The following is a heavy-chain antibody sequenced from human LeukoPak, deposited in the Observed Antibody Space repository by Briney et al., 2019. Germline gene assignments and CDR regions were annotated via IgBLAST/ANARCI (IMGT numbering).Heavy chain of an antibody. V-gene: IGHV3-33*01. CDR3: ARATERIVATIAY. Sequence: GGSLRLSCAASGFTFSSYGMHWVRQAPGKGLGWVAVIWYDGSNKYYADSVKGRFTISRDNSKNTLYLQMNSLRAEDTAVYYCARATERIVATIAYWGQGTLVTVSS. CDR1: GFTFSSYG. J-gene: IGHJ4*02. D-gene: IGHD5-12*01. CDR2: IWYDGSNK.